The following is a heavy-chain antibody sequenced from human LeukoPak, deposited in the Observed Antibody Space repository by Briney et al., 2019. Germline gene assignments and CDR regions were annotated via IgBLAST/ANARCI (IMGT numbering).Heavy chain of an antibody. J-gene: IGHJ4*02. CDR1: GFSLTTFD. Sequence: QPGGSLRLSCAASGFSLTTFDIHWVRQAPGKGLEWVALISYDGRDIYYLDSVEGRFTISRDNSKNTVYLQMNSLRHEDTGVYYCAKPSKDDNASWYYYSDSWGQGTLVTVSS. V-gene: IGHV3-30*18. D-gene: IGHD6-13*01. CDR2: ISYDGRDI. CDR3: AKPSKDDNASWYYYSDS.